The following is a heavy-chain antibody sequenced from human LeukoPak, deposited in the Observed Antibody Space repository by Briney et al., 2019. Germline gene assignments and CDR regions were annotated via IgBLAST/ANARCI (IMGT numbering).Heavy chain of an antibody. CDR1: GYTLTELS. CDR3: ARANPHDYGIDY. Sequence: VASVKVSCKVSGYTLTELSMHWVRQAPGKGLEWMGGFDPEDGETIYAQKFQGRVTMTEDTSTDTAYMELSSLRSEDTAVYYCARANPHDYGIDYWGQGTLVTVSS. D-gene: IGHD4/OR15-4a*01. V-gene: IGHV1-24*01. J-gene: IGHJ4*02. CDR2: FDPEDGET.